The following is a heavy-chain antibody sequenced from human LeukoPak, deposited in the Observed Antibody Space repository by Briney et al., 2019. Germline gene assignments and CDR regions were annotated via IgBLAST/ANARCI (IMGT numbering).Heavy chain of an antibody. D-gene: IGHD5-18*01. Sequence: GGSLRLSCAASGXTVSSNYMNWVRQAPGKGLEWVSAIYGGGSPYYADSVKGRFTISRDNSKNTLYRQMNSLRAEDTAVYYCARDLNTARFDYWGQGTLVTVSS. V-gene: IGHV3-66*01. J-gene: IGHJ4*02. CDR3: ARDLNTARFDY. CDR2: IYGGGSP. CDR1: GXTVSSNY.